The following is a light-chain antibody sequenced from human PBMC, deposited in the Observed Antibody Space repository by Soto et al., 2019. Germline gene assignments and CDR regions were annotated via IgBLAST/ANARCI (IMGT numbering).Light chain of an antibody. Sequence: EVLMPQSPATLSVSPGESVTLSCRASQSVSTNLAWYRQKPGQAPSLLIYGASSRATGIPARFSGSWSGTEFTLTISSLQSEDFGIYYCQQYNNWPRTFGQGTKVEI. CDR1: QSVSTN. CDR3: QQYNNWPRT. CDR2: GAS. V-gene: IGKV3-15*01. J-gene: IGKJ1*01.